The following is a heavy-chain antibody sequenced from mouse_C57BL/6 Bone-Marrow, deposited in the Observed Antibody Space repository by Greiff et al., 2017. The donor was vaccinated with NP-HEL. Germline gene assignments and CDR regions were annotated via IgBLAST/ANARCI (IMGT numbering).Heavy chain of an antibody. CDR1: GYTFTSYW. Sequence: QVQLQQPGAELVKPGASVKLSCQASGYTFTSYWMHWVKQRPGQGLEWIGMIHPNSGSTNYNEKFKSKATLTVDKSSSTAYMQLSSLTSEDSAVYYCANYYGSSYNAMDYWGQGTSVTVSS. D-gene: IGHD1-1*01. V-gene: IGHV1-64*01. J-gene: IGHJ4*01. CDR3: ANYYGSSYNAMDY. CDR2: IHPNSGST.